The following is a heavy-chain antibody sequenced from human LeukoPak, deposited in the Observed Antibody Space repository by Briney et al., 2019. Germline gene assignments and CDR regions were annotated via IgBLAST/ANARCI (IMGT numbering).Heavy chain of an antibody. CDR1: GYTFTSYD. Sequence: GASVKVSCKASGYTFTSYDINWVRQATGQGLEWMGWMNPNSGNTGYAQKFQGRVTMTRNTSISTAYMELSSLRSEDTAVYYCARVAHSGSYRLRPSPFDYWGQGTLVTVSS. CDR3: ARVAHSGSYRLRPSPFDY. J-gene: IGHJ4*02. CDR2: MNPNSGNT. V-gene: IGHV1-8*01. D-gene: IGHD1-26*01.